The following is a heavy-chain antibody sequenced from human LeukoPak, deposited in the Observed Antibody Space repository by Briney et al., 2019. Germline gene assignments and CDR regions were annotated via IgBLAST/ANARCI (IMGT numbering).Heavy chain of an antibody. V-gene: IGHV5-10-1*01. CDR3: ARQAVDYCYGMDV. D-gene: IGHD6-25*01. Sequence: GESLKISCKGSGYSFTTYWISWVRQMPGKGLEWMGRIDPSDSYTNYSPSFQGHVTMSADRSTSTAYLQWSSLKASDTALYYCARQAVDYCYGMDVWGQGTTVTVSS. CDR2: IDPSDSYT. CDR1: GYSFTTYW. J-gene: IGHJ6*02.